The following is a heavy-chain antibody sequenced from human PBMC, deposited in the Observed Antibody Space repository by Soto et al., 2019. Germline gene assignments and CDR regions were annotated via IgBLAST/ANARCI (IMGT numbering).Heavy chain of an antibody. Sequence: PGESLKISCQGSGYSFTNYWIGWVRQMPGTGLEWLGIIYPGNSNTRYSPSFEGQVTMPADKSISTAYLQWSSLRASDTAIYFCARPSDVGLASSFEYWGQGTQVTVSS. CDR2: IYPGNSNT. V-gene: IGHV5-51*01. J-gene: IGHJ4*02. CDR3: ARPSDVGLASSFEY. CDR1: GYSFTNYW.